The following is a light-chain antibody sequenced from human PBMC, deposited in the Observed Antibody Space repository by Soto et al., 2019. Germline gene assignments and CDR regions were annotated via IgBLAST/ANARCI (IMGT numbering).Light chain of an antibody. Sequence: EIVLTQSPGTLSLSPGERATLSCRASQSVSSSYLAWYQQKPGQAPRLIIYGASSRATGMPDRFSGSGSGTDFTLTISRLEPEDFAVYYCQQYGRSPRTFGQGTKVEIK. J-gene: IGKJ1*01. CDR3: QQYGRSPRT. V-gene: IGKV3-20*01. CDR1: QSVSSSY. CDR2: GAS.